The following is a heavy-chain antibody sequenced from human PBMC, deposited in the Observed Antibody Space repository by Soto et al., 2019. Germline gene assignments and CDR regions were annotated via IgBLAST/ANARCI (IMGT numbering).Heavy chain of an antibody. J-gene: IGHJ6*02. Sequence: GGSLRLSXAASGFTFSSYSMNWVRQAPGKGLEWVSSISSSSSYIYYADSVKGRFTISRDNAKNSLYLQMNSLRAEDTAVYYCARGQGNPDYYYYYGMDVWGQGTTVTVSS. V-gene: IGHV3-21*01. CDR1: GFTFSSYS. CDR3: ARGQGNPDYYYYYGMDV. CDR2: ISSSSSYI. D-gene: IGHD6-13*01.